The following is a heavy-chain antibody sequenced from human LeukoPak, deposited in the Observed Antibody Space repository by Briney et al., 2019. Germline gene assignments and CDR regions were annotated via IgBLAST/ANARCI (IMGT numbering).Heavy chain of an antibody. V-gene: IGHV3-64D*09. Sequence: AGGSLRLSCSASGFAFSSYAMHWVRQAPGKGLEYVSAISTNGGSTYYADSVKGRFTISRDNSKNTLYLQMSSLRAEDTALYYCVKLDWGCYYDTWGQGTLVTVSS. D-gene: IGHD3-22*01. J-gene: IGHJ5*02. CDR3: VKLDWGCYYDT. CDR1: GFAFSSYA. CDR2: ISTNGGST.